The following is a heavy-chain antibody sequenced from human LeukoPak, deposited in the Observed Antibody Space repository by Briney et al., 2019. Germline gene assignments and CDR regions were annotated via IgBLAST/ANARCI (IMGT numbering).Heavy chain of an antibody. V-gene: IGHV2-5*02. D-gene: IGHD3-10*01. Sequence: KGSGPTLVXPPQTLTLTCTFSGFSLSTSGVGVGWIRQPPGKALEWLSLIYWDDDRRYSPSLKSRLTITKDTSKNQVVLTMTNMDPVDTATYYCAHRQVYYYGSGSYGYFDYWGQGTLVTVSS. CDR2: IYWDDDR. CDR3: AHRQVYYYGSGSYGYFDY. CDR1: GFSLSTSGVG. J-gene: IGHJ4*02.